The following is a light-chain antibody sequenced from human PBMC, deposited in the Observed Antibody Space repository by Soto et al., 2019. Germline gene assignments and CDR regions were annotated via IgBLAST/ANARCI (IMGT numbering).Light chain of an antibody. Sequence: QSALTQPASVSGSPGQSITISCTGTSSDVGGYNYVSWYQQHPGKAPKFMIYDVSNRPSGVSNRFSGSKSGNTASLTISGLQAEDDADYYCSSYTASNTRQLVFGTVTKVTVL. V-gene: IGLV2-14*01. CDR3: SSYTASNTRQLV. J-gene: IGLJ1*01. CDR2: DVS. CDR1: SSDVGGYNY.